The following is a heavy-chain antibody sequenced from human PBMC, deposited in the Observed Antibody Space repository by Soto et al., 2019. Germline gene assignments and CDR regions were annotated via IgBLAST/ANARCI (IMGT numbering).Heavy chain of an antibody. CDR3: ARRLDGTTVTNWFDP. J-gene: IGHJ5*02. CDR1: ADTFNSYS. V-gene: IGHV1-69*01. Sequence: QVQLVQSGAEVKKPGSSVKVSCKASADTFNSYSLSWLRQAPGQRLEWMGGITPVFGTADYAQSFEDRLTITGDDSTSTVYMELSSLRSDDTAVYYCARRLDGTTVTNWFDPWGQGALVTVSS. D-gene: IGHD4-17*01. CDR2: ITPVFGTA.